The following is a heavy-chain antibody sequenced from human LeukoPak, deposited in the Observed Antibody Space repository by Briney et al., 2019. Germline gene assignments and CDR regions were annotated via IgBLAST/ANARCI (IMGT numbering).Heavy chain of an antibody. D-gene: IGHD3-22*01. CDR3: AEDGSSGYYPYAFDI. V-gene: IGHV3-30*18. J-gene: IGHJ3*02. CDR2: ISYDGSNK. Sequence: PGRSLRLSCAASGFTFSSYGMNWVRQAPGKGLEWVAVISYDGSNKYYADSVKGRFTISRDNSKNTLYLQMNSLRAEDTAVYYCAEDGSSGYYPYAFDIWGQGTKVTVSS. CDR1: GFTFSSYG.